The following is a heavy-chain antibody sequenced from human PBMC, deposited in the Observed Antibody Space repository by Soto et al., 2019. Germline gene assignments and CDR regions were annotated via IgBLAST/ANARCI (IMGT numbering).Heavy chain of an antibody. Sequence: GGSLRLSCAGSGFMFSVYTMNWVRQAPGKGLEWVSSINSDSSTIYHADSVKGRFTISRDNAKNSLDLQMNSLRDEDTAVYYCARSYYYDGTAYYYDYWGQGALVTVSS. CDR2: INSDSSTI. V-gene: IGHV3-48*02. D-gene: IGHD3-22*01. J-gene: IGHJ4*02. CDR3: ARSYYYDGTAYYYDY. CDR1: GFMFSVYT.